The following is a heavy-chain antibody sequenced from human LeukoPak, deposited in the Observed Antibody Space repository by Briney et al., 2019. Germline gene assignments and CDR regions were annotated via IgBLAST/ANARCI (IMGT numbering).Heavy chain of an antibody. CDR3: AKVRRVAGSFYYYYGMDV. V-gene: IGHV3-23*01. CDR2: ISGSGGST. CDR1: GFTFSSYA. Sequence: PGGSLRLSCAASGFTFSSYAMSWVRQAPGKGLERVSAISGSGGSTYYADSVKGRFTIPRDNSKNTLYPQMNSLRAEDTAVYYCAKVRRVAGSFYYYYGMDVWGQGTTVTVSS. J-gene: IGHJ6*02. D-gene: IGHD6-19*01.